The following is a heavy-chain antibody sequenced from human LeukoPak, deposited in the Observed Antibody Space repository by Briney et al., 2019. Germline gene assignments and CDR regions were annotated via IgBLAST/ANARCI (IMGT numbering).Heavy chain of an antibody. CDR2: IYYSGST. D-gene: IGHD2-2*01. V-gene: IGHV4-61*01. CDR1: GYSISSGYD. CDR3: ARMEYCSSTSCYYYAFDI. J-gene: IGHJ3*02. Sequence: SETLSLTCAVSGYSISSGYDWGWIRQPPGKGLEWIGYIYYSGSTNYNPSLKSRVTISVDTSKNQFSLKLSSVTAADTAVYYCARMEYCSSTSCYYYAFDIWGQGTMVTVSS.